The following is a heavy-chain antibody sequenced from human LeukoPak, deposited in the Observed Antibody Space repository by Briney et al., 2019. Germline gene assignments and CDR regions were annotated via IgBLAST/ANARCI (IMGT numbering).Heavy chain of an antibody. CDR1: GGSISSGDYY. D-gene: IGHD3-10*01. CDR2: IYTSGST. V-gene: IGHV4-61*02. J-gene: IGHJ4*02. Sequence: TSETLSLTCTVSGGSISSGDYYWSWIRQPPGKGLEWIGRIYTSGSTNYNPSLKSRVTMSVDTSKNQFSLKLSSVTAADTAVYYCARESLTMVRGVIRGPFDYWGQGTLVTVSS. CDR3: ARESLTMVRGVIRGPFDY.